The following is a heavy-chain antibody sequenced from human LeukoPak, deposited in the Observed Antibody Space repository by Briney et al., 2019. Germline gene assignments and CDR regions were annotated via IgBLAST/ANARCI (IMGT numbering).Heavy chain of an antibody. J-gene: IGHJ4*02. Sequence: SETLSLTCTVSGGSISSSSYYWGWIRQPPGKGLEWIGSIYYSGSTYYNPSLKSRVTISVDTSKNQFSLKLSSVTAADTAVYYCASSRYSYGYRDYWGQGTLVTVSS. V-gene: IGHV4-39*07. CDR1: GGSISSSSYY. CDR2: IYYSGST. CDR3: ASSRYSYGYRDY. D-gene: IGHD5-18*01.